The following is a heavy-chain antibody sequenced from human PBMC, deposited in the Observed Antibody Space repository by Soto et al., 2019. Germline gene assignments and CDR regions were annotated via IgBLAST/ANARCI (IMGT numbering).Heavy chain of an antibody. V-gene: IGHV3-30*18. CDR3: AKALYYYDSSGYSHPFDY. D-gene: IGHD3-22*01. J-gene: IGHJ4*02. CDR2: ISYDGSNK. CDR1: GFSFSSYG. Sequence: PGGSLRLSCAASGFSFSSYGMHWVRQAPGKGLEWVAVISYDGSNKYYADSVKGRFTISRDNSKNTLFLQMNSLRAEDTAVYYCAKALYYYDSSGYSHPFDYWGQGTLVTVSS.